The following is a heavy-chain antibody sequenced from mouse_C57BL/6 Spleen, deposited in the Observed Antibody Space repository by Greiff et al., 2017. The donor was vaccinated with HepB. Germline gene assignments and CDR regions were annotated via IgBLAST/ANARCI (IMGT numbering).Heavy chain of an antibody. Sequence: EVQRVESGGDLVKPGGSLKLSCAASGFTFSSYGMSWVRQTPDKRLEWVATISSGGSYTYYPDSVKWRFTISRDNAKNTLYLQMSSLKSEDTAMYYCARQWDYDGYYFDYWGQGTTLTVSS. CDR3: ARQWDYDGYYFDY. CDR2: ISSGGSYT. D-gene: IGHD2-4*01. V-gene: IGHV5-6*01. J-gene: IGHJ2*01. CDR1: GFTFSSYG.